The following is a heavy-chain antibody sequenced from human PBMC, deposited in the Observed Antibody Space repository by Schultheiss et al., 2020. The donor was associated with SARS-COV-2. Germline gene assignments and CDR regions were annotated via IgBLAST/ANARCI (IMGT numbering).Heavy chain of an antibody. CDR3: ARAVAQDY. D-gene: IGHD2-15*01. J-gene: IGHJ4*02. V-gene: IGHV4-39*07. Sequence: SETLSLTCTVSGGSISRSGYYWGWIRQSPGKGLEWIGEINHSGSTNYNPSLKSRVTISVDTSKNQFSLKLSSVTAADTAVYYCARAVAQDYWGQGTLVTVSS. CDR2: INHSGST. CDR1: GGSISRSGYY.